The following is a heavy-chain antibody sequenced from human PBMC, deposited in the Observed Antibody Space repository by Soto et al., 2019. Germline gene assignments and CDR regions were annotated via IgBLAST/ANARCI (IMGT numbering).Heavy chain of an antibody. CDR1: GYMFTSYG. CDR2: ISAYNGNI. Sequence: ASVKVSFKASGYMFTSYGINWLRQAPGQGLEWMGWISAYNGNIKYAQNFQGRVTMTTDTSTSTAYMEMRSLRSDDTAVYYCVRDLDGSGSYYTDYWGPGTLVTVSS. D-gene: IGHD3-10*01. CDR3: VRDLDGSGSYYTDY. V-gene: IGHV1-18*01. J-gene: IGHJ4*02.